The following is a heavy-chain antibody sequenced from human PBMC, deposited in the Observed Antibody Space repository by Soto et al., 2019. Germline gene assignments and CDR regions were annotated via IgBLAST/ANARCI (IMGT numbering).Heavy chain of an antibody. Sequence: SETLSLTCTVSGGSISSYYWSWIRQPPGKGLEWIGYIYYGGSTNYNPSLKSRVTISVDTSKNQFSLKLSSVTAADTAVYYCARARRGRYYYYYMDVWGKGTTVTVSS. J-gene: IGHJ6*03. CDR2: IYYGGST. V-gene: IGHV4-59*01. CDR1: GGSISSYY. CDR3: ARARRGRYYYYYMDV.